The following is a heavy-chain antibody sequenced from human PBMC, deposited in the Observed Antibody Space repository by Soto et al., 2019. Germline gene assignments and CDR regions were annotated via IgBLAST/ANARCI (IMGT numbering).Heavy chain of an antibody. J-gene: IGHJ5*02. V-gene: IGHV3-23*01. Sequence: EVQLLESGGGLVQPGGSLRLSCAASGFPFSSRAMSWVRQAPGKGLEWVSAISGSGTITYYADSVKGRFTISRDTSKNTLYLQMKRLRADDTAVYYCAEWARYCSGADCRAWGQGTLVTVSS. D-gene: IGHD2-15*01. CDR3: AEWARYCSGADCRA. CDR1: GFPFSSRA. CDR2: ISGSGTIT.